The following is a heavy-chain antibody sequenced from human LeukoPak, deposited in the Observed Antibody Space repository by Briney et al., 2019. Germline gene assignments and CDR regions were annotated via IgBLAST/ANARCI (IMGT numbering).Heavy chain of an antibody. J-gene: IGHJ4*02. CDR3: ARTAEPDAGLKVAPGSSPFFDY. V-gene: IGHV3-23*01. Sequence: GGSLRLSCAAFGFTFSSYAMTWVRQAPGKGPEWVSAICGSGGGTYYADSVKGRFTISRDNSKNTLYLEMNSLRSEDTAVYYCARTAEPDAGLKVAPGSSPFFDYWGQGTLVTVSS. CDR1: GFTFSSYA. CDR2: ICGSGGGT. D-gene: IGHD6-13*01.